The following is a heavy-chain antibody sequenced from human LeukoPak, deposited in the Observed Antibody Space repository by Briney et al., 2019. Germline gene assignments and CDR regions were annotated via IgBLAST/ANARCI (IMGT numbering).Heavy chain of an antibody. V-gene: IGHV1-18*01. Sequence: ASVKVSCKASGYTFTSYGISWVRQAPGQGLEWMGWISAYNGNTNYAQKLQGRVTMTTDTSTSTAYMELRSLRSDDTAVYYCARLDKNYYDSSGYQTRLFFSWFDPWGQGTLVTVSS. CDR1: GYTFTSYG. J-gene: IGHJ5*02. D-gene: IGHD3-22*01. CDR2: ISAYNGNT. CDR3: ARLDKNYYDSSGYQTRLFFSWFDP.